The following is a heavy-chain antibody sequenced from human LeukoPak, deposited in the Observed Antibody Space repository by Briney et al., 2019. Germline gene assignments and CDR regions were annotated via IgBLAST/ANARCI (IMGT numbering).Heavy chain of an antibody. CDR2: IYHSGRT. CDR1: GGSISSSNW. CDR3: ATYYESSGYRLDY. Sequence: SETLSLTCAVSGGSISSSNWWSWVRQPPGKGLEWIGEIYHSGRTNYNPSLKSRVTMSGDKSKNQVSLELSSVTAADTAVYYCATYYESSGYRLDYGGQGPLVTVPS. V-gene: IGHV4-4*02. D-gene: IGHD3-22*01. J-gene: IGHJ4*02.